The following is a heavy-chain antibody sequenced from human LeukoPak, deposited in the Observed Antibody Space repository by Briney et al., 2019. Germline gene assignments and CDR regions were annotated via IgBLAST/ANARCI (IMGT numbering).Heavy chain of an antibody. Sequence: SETLSLTCTVSGGSISSYYWSWIRQPAGKGLEWLGHIYTSGSTNYNPSLKSRVTMLVDTSKNQFSLKLSSVTAADTAVYYCARAYAVAAPFDYWGQGTLVTVSS. CDR2: IYTSGST. CDR1: GGSISSYY. V-gene: IGHV4-4*07. CDR3: ARAYAVAAPFDY. J-gene: IGHJ4*02. D-gene: IGHD6-19*01.